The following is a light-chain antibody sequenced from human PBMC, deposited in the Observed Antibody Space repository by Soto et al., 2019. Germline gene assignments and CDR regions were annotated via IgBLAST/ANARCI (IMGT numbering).Light chain of an antibody. J-gene: IGKJ5*01. CDR2: DAS. CDR3: QPRSNSFG. Sequence: MSHSAATVSLSQGERATLSCRASQSVSSYLAWYQQKPGQAPRLLIYDASNRATGIPARFSGSGSGTDFTLTISSLEPEDFAVYCCQPRSNSFGFGQGTRLAI. CDR1: QSVSSY. V-gene: IGKV3-11*01.